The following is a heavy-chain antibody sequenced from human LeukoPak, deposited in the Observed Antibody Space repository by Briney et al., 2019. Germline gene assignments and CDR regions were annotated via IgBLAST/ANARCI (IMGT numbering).Heavy chain of an antibody. D-gene: IGHD1-26*01. V-gene: IGHV3-23*01. CDR3: AKVSFDEWELKYFDY. CDR2: ISGSGGST. J-gene: IGHJ4*02. Sequence: GGSLRLSCAASGFTFSSYAMSWVRQAPGKGLEWVSAISGSGGSTYYADSVKGRFTISRDNSKNTLYLQMNSLRAEDTAVYYCAKVSFDEWELKYFDYWGQGTLVTVSS. CDR1: GFTFSSYA.